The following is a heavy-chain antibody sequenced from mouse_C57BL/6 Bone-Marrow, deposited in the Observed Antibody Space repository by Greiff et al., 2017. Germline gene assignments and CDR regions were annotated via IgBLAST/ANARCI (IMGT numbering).Heavy chain of an antibody. CDR2: IYPGSGNT. D-gene: IGHD2-4*01. CDR3: AREGGLRRWYFDV. CDR1: GYSFTSYY. V-gene: IGHV1-66*01. J-gene: IGHJ1*03. Sequence: QVQLKQSGPELVKPGASVKISCKATGYSFTSYYIHWVKQRPGQGLEWIGWIYPGSGNTKYNEKFKGKATLTADTSSSTAYMQLSSLTSEDSAVYYCAREGGLRRWYFDVWGTGTTVTVSS.